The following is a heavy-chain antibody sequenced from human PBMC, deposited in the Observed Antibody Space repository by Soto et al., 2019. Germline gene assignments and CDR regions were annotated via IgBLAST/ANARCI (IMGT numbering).Heavy chain of an antibody. V-gene: IGHV4-59*01. Sequence: QVQLQESGPGLVKPSETLSLTCTVSGGSISSYYWSWIRQPPGKGLEWIGYIYYSGSTNYNPSLKSRVTISVDTSKNQFSLKLSSVTAADTAVYYCATSTYYYDSSGYLTRKDAFDIWSQGTMVTVSS. D-gene: IGHD3-22*01. CDR3: ATSTYYYDSSGYLTRKDAFDI. CDR2: IYYSGST. CDR1: GGSISSYY. J-gene: IGHJ3*02.